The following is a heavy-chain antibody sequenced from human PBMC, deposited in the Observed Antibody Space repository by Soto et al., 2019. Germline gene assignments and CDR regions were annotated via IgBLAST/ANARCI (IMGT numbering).Heavy chain of an antibody. V-gene: IGHV1-69*13. D-gene: IGHD4-17*01. CDR2: IIPIVGTT. J-gene: IGHJ6*02. CDR1: GGVFSSNA. CDR3: ALSPSHYSSINSDYGSRGYYYGLDV. Sequence: GASVKVSCKVSGGVFSSNAISWVRQAPGQGLEWMGGIIPIVGTTKYAQKFQGRVTITADESTSTAYMELSSLRSEDTAVYYCALSPSHYSSINSDYGSRGYYYGLDVWGQGTTVTVSS.